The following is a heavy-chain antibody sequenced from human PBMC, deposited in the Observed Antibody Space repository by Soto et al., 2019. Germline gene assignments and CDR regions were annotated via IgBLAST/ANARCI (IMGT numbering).Heavy chain of an antibody. CDR2: ISAYSGNT. Sequence: ASVKVSCKASGYTFTSYGISWVRQAPGQGLEWMGWISAYSGNTNYAQKLQGRVTMTTDTSTSTAYMELRSLRSDDTAVYYCARVYYDFWSGYSPGSMDVWGQGTTVTVSS. V-gene: IGHV1-18*01. J-gene: IGHJ6*02. D-gene: IGHD3-3*01. CDR1: GYTFTSYG. CDR3: ARVYYDFWSGYSPGSMDV.